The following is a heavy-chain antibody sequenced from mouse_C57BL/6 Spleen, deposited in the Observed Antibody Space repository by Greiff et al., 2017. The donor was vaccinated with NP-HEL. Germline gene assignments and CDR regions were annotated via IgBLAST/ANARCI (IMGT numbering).Heavy chain of an antibody. CDR2: INYDGSST. CDR3: ARDNYAFAY. D-gene: IGHD1-1*02. CDR1: GFTFSDYY. J-gene: IGHJ3*01. Sequence: EVKLVESEGGLVQPGSSMKLSCTASGFTFSDYYMAWVRQVPEKGLEWVAYINYDGSSTYYLDSLKSRFIISQDNAKNILYLQMSSLKSEVTATYYCARDNYAFAYWGQGTLVTVSA. V-gene: IGHV5-16*01.